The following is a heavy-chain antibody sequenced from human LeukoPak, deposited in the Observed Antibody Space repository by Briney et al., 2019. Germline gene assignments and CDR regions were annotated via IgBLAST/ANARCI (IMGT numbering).Heavy chain of an antibody. CDR3: ATGGRYYDSSGYYYPYYFDY. J-gene: IGHJ4*02. D-gene: IGHD3-22*01. CDR2: FDPEAGET. CDR1: GYTLTELS. V-gene: IGHV1-24*01. Sequence: ASVKVSCKVSGYTLTELSMHWVRQAPGKGLEWMGGFDPEAGETIYAQKFQGRVTMTEDTSTDTAYMELSSLRSEDTAVYYCATGGRYYDSSGYYYPYYFDYWGQGTLVTVSS.